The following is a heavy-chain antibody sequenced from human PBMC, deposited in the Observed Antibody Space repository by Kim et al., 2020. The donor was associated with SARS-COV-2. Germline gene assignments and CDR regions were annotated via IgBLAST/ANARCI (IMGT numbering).Heavy chain of an antibody. CDR3: AREEWELYYFDY. V-gene: IGHV4-61*01. Sequence: SETLSLTCTVSGGSVSSGSYYWSWIRQPPGKGLEWIGYIYYSGSTNYNPSLKSRVTISVDTSKNQFSLKLSSVTAADTAVYYCAREEWELYYFDYWGQGTLVTVSS. CDR1: GGSVSSGSYY. CDR2: IYYSGST. D-gene: IGHD1-26*01. J-gene: IGHJ4*02.